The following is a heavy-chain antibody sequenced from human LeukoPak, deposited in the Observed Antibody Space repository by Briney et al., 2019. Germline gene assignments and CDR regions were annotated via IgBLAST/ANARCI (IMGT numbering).Heavy chain of an antibody. J-gene: IGHJ6*03. V-gene: IGHV4-34*01. CDR3: ARHAGYSSGWYNYYYMDV. CDR2: INHSGST. Sequence: SETLSLTCAVYGGSFSGYYWSWIRQPPGKGLEWIGEINHSGSTNYNPSLKSRVTISVGTSKNQFSLKLSSVTAADTAVYYCARHAGYSSGWYNYYYMDVWGKGTTVTISS. CDR1: GGSFSGYY. D-gene: IGHD6-19*01.